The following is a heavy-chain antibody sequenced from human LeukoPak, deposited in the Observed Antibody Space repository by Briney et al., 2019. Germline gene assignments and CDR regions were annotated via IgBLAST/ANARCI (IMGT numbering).Heavy chain of an antibody. CDR3: AKDVYNWNFYFDY. V-gene: IGHV3-23*01. J-gene: IGHJ4*02. D-gene: IGHD1-7*01. CDR2: ISASGYST. CDR1: GFTFSSYA. Sequence: SGGSLRLSCAASGFTFSSYAMSWVRQAPGKGLEWVSAISASGYSTYYADSVKGRFTISRDNSKKTLHLQMNSLRAEDTAIFYCAKDVYNWNFYFDYWGQGTLVTVSS.